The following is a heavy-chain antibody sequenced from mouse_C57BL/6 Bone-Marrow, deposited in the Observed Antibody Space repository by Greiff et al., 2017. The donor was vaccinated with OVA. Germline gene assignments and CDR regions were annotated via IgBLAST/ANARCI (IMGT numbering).Heavy chain of an antibody. J-gene: IGHJ3*01. CDR2: VWSGGST. V-gene: IGHV2-2*01. CDR1: GFSLTSYG. D-gene: IGHD2-3*01. Sequence: VQGVESGPGLVQPSQSLSITCTVSGFSLTSYGVHWVRQSPGKGLEWLGVVWSGGSTDYNAAFISRLSSSKDNSKSQVFFKMNSLQADDTAIYYCARNLDGYYGFAYWGQGTLVTVSA. CDR3: ARNLDGYYGFAY.